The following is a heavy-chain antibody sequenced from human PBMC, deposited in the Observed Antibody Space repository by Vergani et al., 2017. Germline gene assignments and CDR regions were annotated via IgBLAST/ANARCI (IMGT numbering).Heavy chain of an antibody. CDR1: GATFRSNT. D-gene: IGHD2-21*02. CDR3: ARDPRGYGGDPEDYYYGMDV. CDR2: IIPVLGKT. Sequence: QVQLVQSGAEVKKPGSSVKVSCKASGATFRSNTISWVRQVPGQGLDWMGRIIPVLGKTNYAQDFQGRLTITADTSTSTAYMELTSLRSQDTAVYYCARDPRGYGGDPEDYYYGMDVWAQGTTVTVSS. J-gene: IGHJ6*02. V-gene: IGHV1-69*08.